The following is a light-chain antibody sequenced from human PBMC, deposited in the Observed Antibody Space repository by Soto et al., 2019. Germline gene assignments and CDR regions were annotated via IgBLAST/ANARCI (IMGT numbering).Light chain of an antibody. CDR1: TSNVANNF. V-gene: IGLV1-51*01. CDR2: DDI. J-gene: IGLJ1*01. Sequence: QSVLTQPPSVSAAPGQKVTISCSGTTSNVANNFVSWYQQFPGKAPKLLIYDDIRRPSGIPDRFSASKSGTSATLGITGLQTGDEADFYCGSWDSSLTANVFGPGTKVIVL. CDR3: GSWDSSLTANV.